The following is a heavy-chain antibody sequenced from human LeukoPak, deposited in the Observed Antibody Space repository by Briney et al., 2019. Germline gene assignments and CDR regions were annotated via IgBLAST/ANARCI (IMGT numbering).Heavy chain of an antibody. CDR1: GGSISVYY. Sequence: SETLSLTCAVYGGSISVYYWSWIRQPPGKGLEWIGEINHSGSTNYNPSLKSRVTISVDTSKNQFSLKLSSVTAADTAVYYCARTMVRGVTPFDYWGQGTLVTVSS. CDR2: INHSGST. D-gene: IGHD3-10*01. J-gene: IGHJ4*02. V-gene: IGHV4-34*01. CDR3: ARTMVRGVTPFDY.